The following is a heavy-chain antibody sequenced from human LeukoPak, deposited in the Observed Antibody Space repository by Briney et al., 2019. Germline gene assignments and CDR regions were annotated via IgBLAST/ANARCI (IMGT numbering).Heavy chain of an antibody. D-gene: IGHD2-21*02. CDR2: IKQDGSEK. Sequence: PGGSLRLSCAAPGFTFSNYWMRWVRQAPGKGLEWVAHIKQDGSEKYYVDSVKSRFTISRDNAKNSLYLQMNSLRAADTAVYYCARGTAFEYWGQGTLVTVSS. CDR3: ARGTAFEY. V-gene: IGHV3-7*01. J-gene: IGHJ4*02. CDR1: GFTFSNYW.